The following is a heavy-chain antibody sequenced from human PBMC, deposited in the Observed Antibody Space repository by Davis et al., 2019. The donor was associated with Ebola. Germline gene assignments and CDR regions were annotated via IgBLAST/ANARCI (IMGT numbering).Heavy chain of an antibody. J-gene: IGHJ5*02. CDR2: IYHSGST. Sequence: SETLSLTCAVSGGSISSSNWWNWVRQPPGKGLEWIGEIYHSGSTNYNPSLKSRVTISVDTSKNQFSLKLSSVTAAGTAVYYCARVRLSGITSWFDPWGQGTLVTVSS. CDR3: ARVRLSGITSWFDP. D-gene: IGHD1-26*01. V-gene: IGHV4-4*02. CDR1: GGSISSSNW.